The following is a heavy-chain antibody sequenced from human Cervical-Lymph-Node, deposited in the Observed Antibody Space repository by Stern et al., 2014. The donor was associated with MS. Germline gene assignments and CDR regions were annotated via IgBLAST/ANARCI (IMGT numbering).Heavy chain of an antibody. J-gene: IGHJ4*02. V-gene: IGHV3-11*01. Sequence: VHLVESGGGLVKPGGSLRLTCAGSGFIFSDYYMSWIRQAPGKGLEWLSYISTRGSTIYYADSVKGRFTISRDNAENSLYLRMNSLRAEDTAVYYCARVTIFGVILGDYWGQGTRVTVSS. D-gene: IGHD3-3*01. CDR3: ARVTIFGVILGDY. CDR1: GFIFSDYY. CDR2: ISTRGSTI.